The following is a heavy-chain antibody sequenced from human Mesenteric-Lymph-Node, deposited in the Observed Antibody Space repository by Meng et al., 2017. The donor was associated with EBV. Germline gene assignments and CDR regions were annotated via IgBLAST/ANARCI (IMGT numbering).Heavy chain of an antibody. J-gene: IGHJ1*01. V-gene: IGHV4-4*02. CDR3: AVLGKVVIGSD. D-gene: IGHD3-10*01. Sequence: VHLRVAGPGRGKPSGTLSPTCAGSGASIGSSNWWTWVRQAPGKGLELIGEVRHTGITNYNPSLKSRVSMSVDKSQNQFSLNLTSMTAADTAVYYCAVLGKVVIGSDWGQGTLVTVSS. CDR2: VRHTGIT. CDR1: GASIGSSNW.